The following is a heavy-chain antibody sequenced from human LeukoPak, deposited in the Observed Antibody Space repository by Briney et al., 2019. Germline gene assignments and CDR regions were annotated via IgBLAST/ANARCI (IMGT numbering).Heavy chain of an antibody. D-gene: IGHD2-15*01. CDR2: ISGSGGNT. CDR3: AKGCGETCYSDFDH. CDR1: GFTFRNYA. V-gene: IGHV3-23*01. Sequence: GGSLRLSCAASGFTFRNYAMGWVRQAPGKGLEWVSTISGSGGNTYYADSVQGRFTFSRDNSKNTLYLQMNSLRVEDTAVYYCAKGCGETCYSDFDHWGRGTLVTVSS. J-gene: IGHJ4*02.